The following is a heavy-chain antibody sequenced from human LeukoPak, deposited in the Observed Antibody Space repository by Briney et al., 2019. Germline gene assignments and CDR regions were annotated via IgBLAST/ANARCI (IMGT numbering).Heavy chain of an antibody. CDR1: GGSISSYY. CDR3: ARENDDFWSGYYTSWFDP. J-gene: IGHJ5*02. Sequence: SETLSLTCTVSGGSISSYYWSWIRQPAGKGLEWTGRIYTSGSTNYNPSLKSRVTMSVDTSKNQFSLKLSSVTAADTAVYYCARENDDFWSGYYTSWFDPWGQGPLVTVSS. D-gene: IGHD3-3*01. V-gene: IGHV4-4*07. CDR2: IYTSGST.